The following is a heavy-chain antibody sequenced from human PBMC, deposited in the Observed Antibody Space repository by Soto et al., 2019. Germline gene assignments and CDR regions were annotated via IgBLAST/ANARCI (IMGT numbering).Heavy chain of an antibody. CDR3: ARVFGSYYYGSGSYFFDP. V-gene: IGHV4-34*01. Sequence: SETLSLTCAAYGGSFSGYYWSWIRQPPGKGLEWIGEINHSGSTNYNPSLKSRVTISVDTSKNQFSLKLSSVTAADTAVYYCARVFGSYYYGSGSYFFDPWGQGTLVTVSS. J-gene: IGHJ5*02. CDR1: GGSFSGYY. CDR2: INHSGST. D-gene: IGHD3-10*01.